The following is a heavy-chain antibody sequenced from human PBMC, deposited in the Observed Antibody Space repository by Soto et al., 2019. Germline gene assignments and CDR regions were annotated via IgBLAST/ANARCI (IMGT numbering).Heavy chain of an antibody. CDR1: GGSFSGYY. Sequence: SETLSLTCAVYGGSFSGYYWSWIRQPPGKGLEWIGEINHSGSTNYNPSLKSRVTISVGKSKNQFSLKLSSVTAADTAVYYCARNGVGDIVVVPAAIPFDYWGQGTLVTVSS. D-gene: IGHD2-2*01. CDR3: ARNGVGDIVVVPAAIPFDY. V-gene: IGHV4-34*01. CDR2: INHSGST. J-gene: IGHJ4*02.